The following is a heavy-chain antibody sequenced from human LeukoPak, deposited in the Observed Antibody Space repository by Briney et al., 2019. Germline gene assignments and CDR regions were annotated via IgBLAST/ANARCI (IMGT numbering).Heavy chain of an antibody. V-gene: IGHV1-69*02. CDR1: GGTFSSYT. D-gene: IGHD3-3*01. J-gene: IGHJ6*03. Sequence: SVKVSCKASGGTFSSYTISWVRQAPGQGLEWMGRIVPILGIANYAQKLQGRVTMTTDTSTSTAYMELRSLRSDDTAVYYCARGGYDFWSGSNYYYYYMDVWGKGTTVTVSS. CDR2: IVPILGIA. CDR3: ARGGYDFWSGSNYYYYYMDV.